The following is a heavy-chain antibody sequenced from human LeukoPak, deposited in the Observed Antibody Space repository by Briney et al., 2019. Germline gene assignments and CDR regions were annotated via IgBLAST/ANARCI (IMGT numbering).Heavy chain of an antibody. CDR2: ISSSSGYI. Sequence: GGSLRLSCAASGFTFSSYSMNWVRQAPGKGLEWVSSISSSSGYIFDADSVKCRFTISRDNAKNSLYLQMNSLRAEDTAVYYCARDLAYDFWSGYPGWFDPWGQGTLVTVSS. CDR1: GFTFSSYS. CDR3: ARDLAYDFWSGYPGWFDP. V-gene: IGHV3-21*01. D-gene: IGHD3-3*01. J-gene: IGHJ5*02.